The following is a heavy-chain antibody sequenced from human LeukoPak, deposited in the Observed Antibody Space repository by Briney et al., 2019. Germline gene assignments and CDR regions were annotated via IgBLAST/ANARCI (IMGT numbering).Heavy chain of an antibody. CDR1: GGSSSGYY. D-gene: IGHD4-17*01. J-gene: IGHJ4*02. CDR2: INHSGST. V-gene: IGHV4-34*01. CDR3: ARGLVDESGETRAHFDY. Sequence: PSETLSLTCAVYGGSSSGYYWSWIRQPPGKGLEWIGEINHSGSTNYNPSLKSRVTISVDTSKNQFSLKLSSVTAADTAVYYCARGLVDESGETRAHFDYWGQGTLVTVSS.